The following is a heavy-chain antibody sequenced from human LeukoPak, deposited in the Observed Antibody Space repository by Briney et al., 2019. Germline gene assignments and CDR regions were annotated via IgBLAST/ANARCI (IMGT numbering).Heavy chain of an antibody. CDR1: GFTFSSYG. CDR3: AKDPEAGFFDY. V-gene: IGHV3-30*02. CDR2: IRYDESNK. D-gene: IGHD6-19*01. Sequence: GGSLSLSCVTSGFTFSSYGMHWVRQAPGKGLEWVAFIRYDESNKYYADSVKGRFTISRDNSKNTLYLQMNSLRAEDTAVYYCAKDPEAGFFDYWGQGTLVTVSS. J-gene: IGHJ4*02.